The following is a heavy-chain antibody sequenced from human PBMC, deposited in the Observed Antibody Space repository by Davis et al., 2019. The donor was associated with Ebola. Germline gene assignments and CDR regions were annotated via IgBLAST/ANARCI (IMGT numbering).Heavy chain of an antibody. CDR1: GGSFSGYY. Sequence: MPSETLSLTCAVYGGSFSGYYWTWIRQPPGKGLEWIGEINYSGSTNYNPSLKSRVTISVDTSKNQFSLKLSSVTAAGTAVYYCARGGGFGGYGMDVWGQGTTVTVSS. CDR2: INYSGST. V-gene: IGHV4-34*01. J-gene: IGHJ6*02. CDR3: ARGGGFGGYGMDV. D-gene: IGHD3-10*01.